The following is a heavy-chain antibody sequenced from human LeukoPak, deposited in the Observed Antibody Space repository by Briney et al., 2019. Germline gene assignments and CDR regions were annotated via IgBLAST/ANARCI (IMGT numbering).Heavy chain of an antibody. Sequence: PGGSLRLSCAASGFTFSSYWMSWVRQAPGKGLEWVANIKQDGSEKYYVDSVKGRFTISRDNAKNSLYLQMNSLGAEDTAVYYCASSYYYDSSGYYYYYYYMDVWGKGTTVTVSS. V-gene: IGHV3-7*01. J-gene: IGHJ6*03. CDR1: GFTFSSYW. CDR2: IKQDGSEK. D-gene: IGHD3-22*01. CDR3: ASSYYYDSSGYYYYYYYMDV.